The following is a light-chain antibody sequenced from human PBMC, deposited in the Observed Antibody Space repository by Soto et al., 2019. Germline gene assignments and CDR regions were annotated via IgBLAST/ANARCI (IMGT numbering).Light chain of an antibody. CDR3: PKRSYWIT. CDR1: RSVSRY. Sequence: EIVLKKSPVTLSLSPGERYYLSCRASRSVSRYLSWYQQKPGQSPSLLIYDTYNRATGVQARFSGSGSMTEFNLNISSIEPEDFEVYYCPKRSYWITFGPGTGLDIK. J-gene: IGKJ5*01. CDR2: DTY. V-gene: IGKV3-11*01.